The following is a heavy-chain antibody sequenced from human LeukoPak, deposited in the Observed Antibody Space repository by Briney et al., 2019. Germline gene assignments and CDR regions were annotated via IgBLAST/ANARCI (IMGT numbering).Heavy chain of an antibody. Sequence: SETLSLTCSVSGGSISSSNYHWVWIRQPPGKRLEWIGSIYYSGSSYYNPSLKSRVTISVDTSKNQFSLKLSSVTAADTAVYYCARALTGYSSYYYYYYMDVWGKGTTVTISS. CDR2: IYYSGSS. J-gene: IGHJ6*03. V-gene: IGHV4-39*07. CDR3: ARALTGYSSYYYYYYMDV. CDR1: GGSISSSNYH. D-gene: IGHD3-9*01.